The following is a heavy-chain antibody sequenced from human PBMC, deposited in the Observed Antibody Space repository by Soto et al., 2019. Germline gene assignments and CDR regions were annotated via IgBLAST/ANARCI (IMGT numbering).Heavy chain of an antibody. D-gene: IGHD1-26*01. Sequence: GGSLRLSCATSGFTFSSYEMNWVRQAPGKGLEWVSYISSSGSTIYYADSVKGRFTISRDNAKNSLYLQMNSLRAEDTAVYYCARGGADHYQYGMDVWGQGTTVTVSS. CDR2: ISSSGSTI. J-gene: IGHJ6*02. CDR3: ARGGADHYQYGMDV. CDR1: GFTFSSYE. V-gene: IGHV3-48*03.